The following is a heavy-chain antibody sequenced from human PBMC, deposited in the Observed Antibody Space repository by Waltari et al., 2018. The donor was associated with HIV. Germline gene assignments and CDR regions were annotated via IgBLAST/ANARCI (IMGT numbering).Heavy chain of an antibody. J-gene: IGHJ4*02. CDR1: GFTFGDFA. D-gene: IGHD3-22*01. CDR3: SRQHDSSGYYTRGLFYFDY. CDR2: IRTKTYGGTT. V-gene: IGHV3-49*04. Sequence: EVQLVESGGTLVQPGRSLRLSCSTSGFTFGDFAIIGARQAPGKGLEWVGLIRTKTYGGTTEYAASVKGRFSISRDDSKSIAYLQMNSLKTEDTAVYFCSRQHDSSGYYTRGLFYFDYWGQGNLVTVSS.